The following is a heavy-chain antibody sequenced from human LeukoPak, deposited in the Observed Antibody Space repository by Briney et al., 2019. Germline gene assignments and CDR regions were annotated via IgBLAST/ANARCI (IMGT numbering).Heavy chain of an antibody. D-gene: IGHD3-10*01. CDR3: ARGLMIRGVADY. CDR2: IRYDGSHK. J-gene: IGHJ4*02. Sequence: GGSLRLSCAASGFTFSSYDMHWVRQAPGKGLEWVAFIRYDGSHKYYADSVKGRFTISRDNSKNTLFLQMNSLRVEDTAVYSCARGLMIRGVADYWGQGTLVTVSS. V-gene: IGHV3-30*02. CDR1: GFTFSSYD.